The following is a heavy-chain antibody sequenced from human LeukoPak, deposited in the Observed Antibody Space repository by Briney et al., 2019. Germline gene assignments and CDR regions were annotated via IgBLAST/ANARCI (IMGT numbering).Heavy chain of an antibody. CDR3: ARDPSVGGYSGSELDF. CDR2: ITYTGDET. D-gene: IGHD5-12*01. CDR1: GFTFSHYF. V-gene: IGHV3-64*01. J-gene: IGHJ4*02. Sequence: GGSLRLSCAGSGFTFSHYFMHWVRQAPGKGLEFVSAITYTGDETYYARSVKGRFTVSRDNSKNTLYLQMGSLRAEDTAIYYCARDPSVGGYSGSELDFWGQGILVTVSS.